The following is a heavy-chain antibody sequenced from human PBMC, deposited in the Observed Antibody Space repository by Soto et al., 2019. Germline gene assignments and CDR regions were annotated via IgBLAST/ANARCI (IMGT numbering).Heavy chain of an antibody. D-gene: IGHD4-17*01. J-gene: IGHJ6*01. CDR3: ASGRATVTNYYDYCCIDF. CDR1: GYTLTELS. V-gene: IGHV1-24*01. CDR2: FDPEDGET. Sequence: GASVKVSCKVSGYTLTELSMHWVRQAPGKGLEWKGGFDPEDGETIYAQKFQGRVTMTEDTSTDTAYMELSSLRSEDTAVYYCASGRATVTNYYDYCCIDFWVQGTTVTVSS.